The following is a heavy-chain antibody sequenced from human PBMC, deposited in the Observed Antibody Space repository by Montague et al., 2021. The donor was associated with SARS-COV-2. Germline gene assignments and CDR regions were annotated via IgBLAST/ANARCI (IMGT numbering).Heavy chain of an antibody. D-gene: IGHD2-2*01. CDR3: ARGRRPVVVPGAGPAGRAFDI. V-gene: IGHV4-34*01. J-gene: IGHJ3*02. CDR1: GGSFSTYY. CDR2: VNQSGTT. Sequence: SETLSLTCAISGGSFSTYYWSWIRQPPGKKLEWSGEVNQSGTTIYNPSAKSGVTITADTSTDQFYLRLNSVTAAVTAVYYCARGRRPVVVPGAGPAGRAFDIWGQGTMVTVSS.